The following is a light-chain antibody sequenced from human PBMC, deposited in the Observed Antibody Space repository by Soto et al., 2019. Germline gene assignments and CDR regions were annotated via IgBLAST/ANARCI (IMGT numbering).Light chain of an antibody. CDR1: QRISTN. CDR2: AAS. CDR3: QEPSTNPWT. Sequence: IQMTQSPSSLSASVGDRVTITCRASQRISTNLNWYQQKPGKAPKLLISAASTLQSGVPSRFSATGSGTDFTLTISTLQPEDVATYYCQEPSTNPWTFGQGTKVEIK. J-gene: IGKJ1*01. V-gene: IGKV1-39*01.